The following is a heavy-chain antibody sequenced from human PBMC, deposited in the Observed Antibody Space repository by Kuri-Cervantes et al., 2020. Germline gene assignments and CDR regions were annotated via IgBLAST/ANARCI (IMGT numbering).Heavy chain of an antibody. CDR1: GYTFTSYG. D-gene: IGHD6-19*01. J-gene: IGHJ4*02. CDR2: IIPIFGTA. CDR3: ARGSRWLVLYYFDY. Sequence: GGSLRLSCKASGYTFTSYGISWVRQAPGQGLEWMGGIIPIFGTANYAQKFQGRVTITADKSTSTAYMELSSLRSEDTAAYYCARGSRWLVLYYFDYWGQGTLVTVSS. V-gene: IGHV1-69*06.